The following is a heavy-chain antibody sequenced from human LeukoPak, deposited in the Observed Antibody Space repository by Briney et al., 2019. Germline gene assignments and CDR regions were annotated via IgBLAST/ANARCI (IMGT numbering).Heavy chain of an antibody. CDR2: INPNSGGT. J-gene: IGHJ2*01. CDR1: GYTFTGYY. D-gene: IGHD3-22*01. Sequence: ASVKVSCKASGYTFTGYYMHGVRRAPGQGLEWMGWINPNSGGTNYAQKFQGRVTMTRDTSISTAYMELSRLRSDDTAVYYCARDRYYYDSSGYYYIWYFDLWGRGTLVTVSS. CDR3: ARDRYYYDSSGYYYIWYFDL. V-gene: IGHV1-2*02.